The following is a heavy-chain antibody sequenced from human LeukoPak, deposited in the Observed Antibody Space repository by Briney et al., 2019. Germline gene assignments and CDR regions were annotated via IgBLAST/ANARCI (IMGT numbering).Heavy chain of an antibody. CDR1: GFSFIDYA. CDR3: ARATRNGYDY. J-gene: IGHJ4*01. Sequence: PGGSLRLSCAASGFSFIDYAMNWVRQAPGKGPEWVSYIGSRSVTTHYADSVKGRFTVSRDDAQNALYLQMNSLRRDDTAVYYCARATRNGYDYWGHGTRVTVSS. CDR2: IGSRSVTT. D-gene: IGHD5-24*01. V-gene: IGHV3-48*04.